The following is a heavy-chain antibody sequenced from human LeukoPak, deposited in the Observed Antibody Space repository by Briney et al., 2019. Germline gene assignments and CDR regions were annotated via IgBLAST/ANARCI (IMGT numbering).Heavy chain of an antibody. CDR3: ARSTQGGAGNWFDP. V-gene: IGHV4-39*01. J-gene: IGHJ5*02. CDR1: GGSISSSSYY. D-gene: IGHD3-16*01. Sequence: PLETLSLTCTVSGGSISSSSYYWGWIRQPPGKGLEWIGSIRYSGSTYYNPSLKSRVTISVDTSKNQFSLKLSSVTAADTAVYYCARSTQGGAGNWFDPWGQGTLVTVSS. CDR2: IRYSGST.